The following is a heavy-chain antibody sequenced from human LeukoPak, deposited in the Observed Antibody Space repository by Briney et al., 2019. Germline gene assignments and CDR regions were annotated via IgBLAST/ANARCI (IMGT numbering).Heavy chain of an antibody. Sequence: PGGSLRLSCAASGFTFGSYSMNWVRQAPGKGLEWVSYISSSSSTIYYADSVKGRFTISRDNAKNSLYLQMNSLRAEDTAVYFSARGGSFSLAIAYWGQGTLVTVSS. CDR3: ARGGSFSLAIAY. CDR2: ISSSSSTI. D-gene: IGHD1-26*01. J-gene: IGHJ4*02. V-gene: IGHV3-48*01. CDR1: GFTFGSYS.